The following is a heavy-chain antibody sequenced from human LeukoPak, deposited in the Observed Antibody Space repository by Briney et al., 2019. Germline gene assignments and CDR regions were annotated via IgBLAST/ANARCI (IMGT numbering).Heavy chain of an antibody. CDR1: GFTFSSFA. V-gene: IGHV3-23*01. J-gene: IGHJ6*02. Sequence: GSLRLSCAASGFTFSSFAMSWVREAPGKGLEWVSGISGSGGSTYYADSVKGQFTISRDNSKNTLYLQMNSLRAEDTAVYHCAKGRKSYYYGMDVWGQGTTVTVSS. CDR3: AKGRKSYYYGMDV. CDR2: ISGSGGST.